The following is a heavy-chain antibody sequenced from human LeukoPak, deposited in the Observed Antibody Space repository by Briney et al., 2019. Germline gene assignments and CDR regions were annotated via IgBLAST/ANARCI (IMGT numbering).Heavy chain of an antibody. J-gene: IGHJ3*02. V-gene: IGHV3-48*02. CDR3: AGDERHAFDI. CDR1: GFTFSTYS. Sequence: HSGGSLRLSCAASGFTFSTYSMNWVRQAPGKGLEWVSSSTSSSSAINYADSVKGRFTISRDNARDSLYLHMNSLRDEDTAVYYCAGDERHAFDIWGQGTMVTVSS. CDR2: STSSSSAI. D-gene: IGHD5-24*01.